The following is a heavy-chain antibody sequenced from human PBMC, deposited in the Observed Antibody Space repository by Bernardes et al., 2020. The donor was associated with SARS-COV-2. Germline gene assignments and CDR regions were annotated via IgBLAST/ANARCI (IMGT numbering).Heavy chain of an antibody. CDR2: IWYDGSNK. CDR1: GFTFSSYG. D-gene: IGHD3-9*01. V-gene: IGHV3-33*01. CDR3: ARDGNYDILRYGMDV. J-gene: IGHJ6*02. Sequence: GGSLRLSCAASGFTFSSYGMHWVRQAPGKGLEWVAVIWYDGSNKYYADSVKGRFTISRDNSKNTLYLQMNSLRAEDKAVYYCARDGNYDILRYGMDVWGQGTTVTVSS.